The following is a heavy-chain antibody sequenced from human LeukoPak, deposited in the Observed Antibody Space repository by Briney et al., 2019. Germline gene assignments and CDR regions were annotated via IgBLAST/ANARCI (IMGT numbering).Heavy chain of an antibody. CDR1: GYTFTSYY. V-gene: IGHV1-46*01. J-gene: IGHJ4*02. Sequence: GASMKVSCKASGYTFTSYYMHWVRQAPGQGLEWMGIINPSGGSTSYAQKFQGRVTMTRDTSTSTVYMELSSLRSEDTAVYYCWTYYYDSSGYYYFDYWGQGTLVTVSS. CDR3: WTYYYDSSGYYYFDY. D-gene: IGHD3-22*01. CDR2: INPSGGST.